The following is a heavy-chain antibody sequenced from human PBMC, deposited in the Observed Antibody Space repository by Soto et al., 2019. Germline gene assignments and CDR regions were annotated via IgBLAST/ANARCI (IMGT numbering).Heavy chain of an antibody. D-gene: IGHD3-10*01. CDR3: AADLTLLRGVIPYYYYAMDV. CDR2: IVVGSGNT. CDR1: GFTFSSSA. Sequence: GASVKVSCKASGFTFSSSAMQWVRQARGQRLEWIGWIVVGSGNTKYAQRFQERVTITRDMSTSTAYMELNSLRSEDTAVYYSAADLTLLRGVIPYYYYAMDVWGQGTTVTVSS. V-gene: IGHV1-58*02. J-gene: IGHJ6*02.